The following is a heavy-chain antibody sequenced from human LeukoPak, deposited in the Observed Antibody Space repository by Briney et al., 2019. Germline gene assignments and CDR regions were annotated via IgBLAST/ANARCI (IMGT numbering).Heavy chain of an antibody. D-gene: IGHD2-2*01. CDR3: AREPPDCSSTSCYGAYGMDV. J-gene: IGHJ6*02. CDR2: ISSNGSYI. CDR1: GFTFSSYS. V-gene: IGHV3-21*01. Sequence: GGSLRLSCAASGFTFSSYSMNWVRQAPGKGLEWVSSISSNGSYIYYADSVKGRFTISRDNAKNSLYLQMNILRAEDTAVYYCAREPPDCSSTSCYGAYGMDVWGQGTTVTVSS.